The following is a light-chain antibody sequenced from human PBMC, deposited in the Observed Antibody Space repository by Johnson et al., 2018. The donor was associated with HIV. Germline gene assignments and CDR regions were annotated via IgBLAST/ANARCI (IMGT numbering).Light chain of an antibody. J-gene: IGLJ1*01. CDR1: SSNVGNNY. CDR2: EKN. V-gene: IGLV1-51*02. Sequence: QSVLTQPPSVSAAPGQKVTISCSGTSSNVGNNYVSWYQQFPGTAPKLLIYEKNKRPSGIPDRFSASKSGTSATLDITGLQSGDEADYYCGTWDASLSVNVFGPGTKVTVL. CDR3: GTWDASLSVNV.